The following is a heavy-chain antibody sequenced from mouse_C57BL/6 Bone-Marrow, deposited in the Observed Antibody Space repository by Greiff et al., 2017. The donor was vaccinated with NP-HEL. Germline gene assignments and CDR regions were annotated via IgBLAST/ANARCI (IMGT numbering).Heavy chain of an antibody. CDR3: TLITAVVATEWYFDV. CDR1: GFNIKDDY. V-gene: IGHV14-4*01. CDR2: IDPENGDT. Sequence: VQLQQSGAELVRPGASVKLSCTASGFNIKDDYMHWVKQRPEQGLEWIGWIDPENGDTEYASKFQGKATLTADTSSNTAYLQLSSLTSEDTAVYYFTLITAVVATEWYFDVWGTGTTVTVSS. D-gene: IGHD1-1*01. J-gene: IGHJ1*03.